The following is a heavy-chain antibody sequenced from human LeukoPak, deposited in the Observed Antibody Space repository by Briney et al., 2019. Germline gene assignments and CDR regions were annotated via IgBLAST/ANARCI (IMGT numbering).Heavy chain of an antibody. CDR2: ISSSSSYI. Sequence: PGGSLRLSCAASGFTFSSYSMSWVRQAPGKGLEWVSSISSSSSYIYYADSVKGRFTISRDNAKNSLYLQMNSLRAEDTAVYYCARDHRLGSSSWYWFDPWGQGTLVTVSS. D-gene: IGHD6-13*01. V-gene: IGHV3-21*01. CDR1: GFTFSSYS. J-gene: IGHJ5*02. CDR3: ARDHRLGSSSWYWFDP.